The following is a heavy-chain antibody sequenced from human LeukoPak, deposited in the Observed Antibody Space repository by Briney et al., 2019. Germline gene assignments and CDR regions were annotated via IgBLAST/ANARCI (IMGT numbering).Heavy chain of an antibody. CDR3: AKVATWTYFDY. CDR2: ISGTGGNR. Sequence: GESLKISCAASGFTFSNYAMSWVRQAPGNGLEWVSAISGTGGNRYYADSVKGRFAISRDNSKNTLYLQMNSLRAEDTALYYCAKVATWTYFDYWGQGTLVTVSS. V-gene: IGHV3-23*01. J-gene: IGHJ4*02. CDR1: GFTFSNYA. D-gene: IGHD3/OR15-3a*01.